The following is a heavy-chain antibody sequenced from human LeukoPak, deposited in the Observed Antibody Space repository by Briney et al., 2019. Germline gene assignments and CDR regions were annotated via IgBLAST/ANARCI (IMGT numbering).Heavy chain of an antibody. V-gene: IGHV1-8*02. CDR3: ARGPLVRLPSSFDP. Sequence: GASVKVSCKASGYTFTGYYMHWVRQATGQGLEWMGWMNPNSGNTGSAQRFQGRITMTRDTSISTAYMELSSLRSEDTAVYYCARGPLVRLPSSFDPWGQGTLVTVSS. CDR1: GYTFTGYY. CDR2: MNPNSGNT. J-gene: IGHJ5*02. D-gene: IGHD3-16*02.